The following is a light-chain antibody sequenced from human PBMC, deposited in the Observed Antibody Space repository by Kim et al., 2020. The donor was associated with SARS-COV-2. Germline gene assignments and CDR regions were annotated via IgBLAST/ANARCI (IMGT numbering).Light chain of an antibody. Sequence: SGSPGETATLSCRASQSVTGNLVWYQQKPGQAPRLLIYSASTRATGIPARFSGAGSGTEFTLTISSLQPEDFAIYYCQRYTKWPLFGPGAKVDIK. CDR1: QSVTGN. CDR3: QRYTKWPL. V-gene: IGKV3-15*01. J-gene: IGKJ3*01. CDR2: SAS.